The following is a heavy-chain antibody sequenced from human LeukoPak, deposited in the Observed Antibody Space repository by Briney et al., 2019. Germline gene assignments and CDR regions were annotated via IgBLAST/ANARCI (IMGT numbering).Heavy chain of an antibody. CDR3: ARENIVAGPTYYYDSSGYWDY. CDR2: ITPIFGTA. J-gene: IGHJ4*02. V-gene: IGHV1-69*13. Sequence: ASVKVSCKASGGTFSSYAISWVRQAPGQGLEWMGGITPIFGTANYAQKFQGRVTITADESTSTAYMELSSLRSEDTAVYYCARENIVAGPTYYYDSSGYWDYWGQGTLVTVSS. D-gene: IGHD3-22*01. CDR1: GGTFSSYA.